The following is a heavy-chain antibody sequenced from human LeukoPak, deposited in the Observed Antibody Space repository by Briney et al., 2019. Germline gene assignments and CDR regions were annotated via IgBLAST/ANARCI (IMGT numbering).Heavy chain of an antibody. D-gene: IGHD3-22*01. CDR3: ARIYYDDSSGYYSIYYYYGMDV. V-gene: IGHV3-7*01. CDR1: GFTFSSYW. CDR2: IKQDGSEK. J-gene: IGHJ6*02. Sequence: GGSLRLSCAASGFTFSSYWMSWVRQAPGKGLEWVANIKQDGSEKYYVDSVKGRFTISRDNAKNSLYLQMNSLRAEDTAVYHCARIYYDDSSGYYSIYYYYGMDVWGQGATVTVSS.